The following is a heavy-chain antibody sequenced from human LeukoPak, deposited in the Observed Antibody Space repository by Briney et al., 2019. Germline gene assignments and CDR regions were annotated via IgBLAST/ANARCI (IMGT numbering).Heavy chain of an antibody. CDR2: TSSDLNVK. D-gene: IGHD3-10*01. Sequence: GGSLGLSCAASGFTFRNYVIHWVRQAPGKGLEWVAVTSSDLNVKLYADSVKGRFTISRDNSRSTLYLQMNSLRPGDTAIYYCAREGYYGSGSPPSLYFDYWGQGTLVTVSS. CDR1: GFTFRNYV. J-gene: IGHJ4*02. V-gene: IGHV3-30-3*01. CDR3: AREGYYGSGSPPSLYFDY.